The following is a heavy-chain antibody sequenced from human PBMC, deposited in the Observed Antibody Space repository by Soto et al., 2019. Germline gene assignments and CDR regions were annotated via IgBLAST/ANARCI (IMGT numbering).Heavy chain of an antibody. V-gene: IGHV2-5*02. Sequence: QITLKESGPTLVKPTQTLTLTCTFSGFSLNTHGVGVGWIRQPPGKALEWLALIYWDDDKRYNPSLKSRLTITKDTSKNQVVLTMTNMDAVDTATYYCAHPFNDILTGSYEYYFDYWGQGTLVTVSS. J-gene: IGHJ4*02. D-gene: IGHD3-9*01. CDR3: AHPFNDILTGSYEYYFDY. CDR2: IYWDDDK. CDR1: GFSLNTHGVG.